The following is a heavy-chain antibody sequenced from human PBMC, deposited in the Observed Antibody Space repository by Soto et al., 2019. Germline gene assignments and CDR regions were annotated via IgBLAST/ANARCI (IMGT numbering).Heavy chain of an antibody. CDR3: AREGPVLMTAIDAFDI. J-gene: IGHJ3*02. Sequence: GGSLRLSCVASGFSFSRYSMNWVRQAPGKGLEWISSISATSSHIYYADSVKGRFTISRDNAKESLYLQMMSLRGEDTAVYYCAREGPVLMTAIDAFDIWGQGTVVTVSS. CDR2: ISATSSHI. CDR1: GFSFSRYS. V-gene: IGHV3-21*01. D-gene: IGHD2-21*02.